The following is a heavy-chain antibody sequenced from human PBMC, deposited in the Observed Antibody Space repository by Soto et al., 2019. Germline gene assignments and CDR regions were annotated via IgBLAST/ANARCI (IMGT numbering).Heavy chain of an antibody. CDR1: GFTFSSYA. D-gene: IGHD1-26*01. V-gene: IGHV3-23*01. CDR3: ANRPYSGSYFYNY. Sequence: GGSLRLSCAASGFTFSSYAMSWVRQAPGKGLEWVSAISGSGGSTYYADSVKGRFTISRDNSKNTLYLQMNSLRAEDTAVYYCANRPYSGSYFYNYWGQGTLVTVSS. CDR2: ISGSGGST. J-gene: IGHJ4*02.